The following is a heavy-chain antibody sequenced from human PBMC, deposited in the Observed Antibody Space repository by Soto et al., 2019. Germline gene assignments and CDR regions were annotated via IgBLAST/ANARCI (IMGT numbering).Heavy chain of an antibody. Sequence: SETLSVTCTVSGGSISSYYWSWIRQPPGKGLEWIGYIYYSGSTNYNPSLKSRVTISVDTSKNQFSLKLSSVTAADTAVYYCARRIASRLFDYWGQGTLVTVSS. D-gene: IGHD6-6*01. V-gene: IGHV4-59*01. J-gene: IGHJ4*02. CDR1: GGSISSYY. CDR3: ARRIASRLFDY. CDR2: IYYSGST.